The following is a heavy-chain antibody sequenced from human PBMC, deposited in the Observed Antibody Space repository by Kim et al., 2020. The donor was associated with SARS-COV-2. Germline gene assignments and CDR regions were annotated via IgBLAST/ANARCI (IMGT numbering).Heavy chain of an antibody. CDR2: IQPGDFNT. J-gene: IGHJ3*02. D-gene: IGHD3-10*01. V-gene: IGHV5-51*01. CDR3: ARHRPGTGTFDI. Sequence: GESLKISCKGSGYRFASYWIGWVRQMPGKGLEWMAIIQPGDFNTRYSPSFQGQVTVSADNSVSTAHVQWSSLKASDTAMYYCARHRPGTGTFDIWGQGTMVTVSS. CDR1: GYRFASYW.